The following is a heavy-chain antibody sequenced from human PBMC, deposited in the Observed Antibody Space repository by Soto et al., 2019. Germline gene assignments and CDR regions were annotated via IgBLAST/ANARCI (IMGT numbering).Heavy chain of an antibody. J-gene: IGHJ4*02. CDR1: GFTFSSYS. CDR2: IFSSDSSA. CDR3: GTWRGSSWFDY. V-gene: IGHV5-51*01. D-gene: IGHD2-2*01. Sequence: GESLKVSCKASGFTFSSYSLGWVRHMPGKGLQWMGNIFSSDSSAKYSPSFVDQVTISVDRSINTAYLQWSSLKASDTAIYYCGTWRGSSWFDYWGPGTLVTVSS.